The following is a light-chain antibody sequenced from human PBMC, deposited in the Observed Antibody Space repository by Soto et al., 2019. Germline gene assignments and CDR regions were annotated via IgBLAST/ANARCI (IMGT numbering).Light chain of an antibody. Sequence: DIQMTQSPSTLSASVGDRVTITCRASQSISSWLAWYQQKPGKAPKLLIYDASSLESGVPSRFSGSGSGTEFTLTISSLKLYDFATYYCKQYNSYTWTFGQGTKVEIK. CDR2: DAS. CDR3: KQYNSYTWT. J-gene: IGKJ1*01. V-gene: IGKV1-5*01. CDR1: QSISSW.